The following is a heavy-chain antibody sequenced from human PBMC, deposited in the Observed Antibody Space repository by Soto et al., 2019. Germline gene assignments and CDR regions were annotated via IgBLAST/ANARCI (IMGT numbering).Heavy chain of an antibody. CDR1: GGTFSSYA. D-gene: IGHD2-21*01. CDR2: IIPIFGTA. CDR3: ARGIDYYYGMDV. Sequence: GASVKVSCKASGGTFSSYAISWVRQAPGQGLEWMGGIIPIFGTANYAQKFQGRVTITADESTSTAYMELSSLRSEDTAVYYCARGIDYYYGMDVWGQGPTVTASS. J-gene: IGHJ6*02. V-gene: IGHV1-69*13.